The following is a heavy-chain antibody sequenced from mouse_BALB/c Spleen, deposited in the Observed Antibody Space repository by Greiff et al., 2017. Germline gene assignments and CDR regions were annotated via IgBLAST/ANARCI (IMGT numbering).Heavy chain of an antibody. V-gene: IGHV5-17*02. CDR2: ISSGSSTI. CDR1: GFTFSSFG. CDR3: ARGIYYGYDGSYFDY. Sequence: EVKLVESGGGLVQPGGSRKLSCAASGFTFSSFGMHWVRQAPEKGLEWVAYISSGSSTIYYADTVKGRFTISRDNPKNTLFLQMTSLRSEDTAMYYCARGIYYGYDGSYFDYWGQGTTLTVSS. J-gene: IGHJ2*01. D-gene: IGHD2-2*01.